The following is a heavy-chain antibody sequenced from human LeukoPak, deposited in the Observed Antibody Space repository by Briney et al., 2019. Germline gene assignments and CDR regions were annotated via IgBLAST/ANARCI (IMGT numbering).Heavy chain of an antibody. Sequence: PGGSLRLSCAASGFTFSSYSMNWVRQAPGKGLEWVSSISSSSSYIYYADSVKGRFTISRDNAKNSLYLQMNSLRAEDTAVYYCASSIYDFWSGEGVGYVWGKGTTVTVSS. D-gene: IGHD3-3*01. J-gene: IGHJ6*04. CDR3: ASSIYDFWSGEGVGYV. CDR1: GFTFSSYS. CDR2: ISSSSSYI. V-gene: IGHV3-21*01.